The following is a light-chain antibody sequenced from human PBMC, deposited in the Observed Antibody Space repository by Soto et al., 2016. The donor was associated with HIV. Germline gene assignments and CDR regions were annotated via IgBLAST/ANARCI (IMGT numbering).Light chain of an antibody. CDR1: QNIGTR. V-gene: IGKV1-39*01. CDR2: GAS. CDR3: QQSDTPPYT. Sequence: DIQLTQSPMSLSPFIRETVTITCRASQNIGTRLHWYQQKLGEAPKLLIYGASTLRSGVPSRFTGSGSGTSFTLSIRSAQPEDSATYFCQQSDTPPYTFGQGTKVQIK. J-gene: IGKJ2*01.